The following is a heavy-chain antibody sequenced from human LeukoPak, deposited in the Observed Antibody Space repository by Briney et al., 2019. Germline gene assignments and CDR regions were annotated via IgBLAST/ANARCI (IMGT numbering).Heavy chain of an antibody. CDR3: ARDPEATVVTPVDY. CDR1: GYTFTGYY. CDR2: ISAYNGNT. J-gene: IGHJ4*02. V-gene: IGHV1-18*04. Sequence: GASVKVSCKASGYTFTGYYMHWVRQAPGQGLEWMGWISAYNGNTNYAQNLQGRVTMTTDTSTSTAYMELRSLRSDDTAVYYCARDPEATVVTPVDYWGQGTLVTVSS. D-gene: IGHD4-23*01.